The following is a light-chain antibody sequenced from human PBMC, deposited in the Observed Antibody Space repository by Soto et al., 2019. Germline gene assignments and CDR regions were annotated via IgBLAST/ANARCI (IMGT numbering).Light chain of an antibody. J-gene: IGKJ4*01. CDR2: DAA. Sequence: EIVLTQSPATLYLSPGERATLSCRASQSVSSYVAWYQQKPGQAPRLLIYDAANRATGIPARFGGSGSGTDVTLTISSLEPEDFAVYYCQQRSNSFGGGTKVEIK. CDR1: QSVSSY. V-gene: IGKV3-11*01. CDR3: QQRSNS.